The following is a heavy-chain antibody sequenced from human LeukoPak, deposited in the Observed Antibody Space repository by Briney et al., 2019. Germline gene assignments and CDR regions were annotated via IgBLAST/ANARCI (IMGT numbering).Heavy chain of an antibody. Sequence: SETLSLTCTVSGYSISSGYYWGWIRQPPGKGLEWIGSIYSSGSTYYNPSLKNRVTISINTSKNQFSLKLNSVTAEDTAVYYCARDRRGLTMVRGVIGKPGYYYYMDVWGKGTTVTISS. CDR3: ARDRRGLTMVRGVIGKPGYYYYMDV. CDR2: IYSSGST. CDR1: GYSISSGYY. D-gene: IGHD3-10*01. V-gene: IGHV4-38-2*02. J-gene: IGHJ6*03.